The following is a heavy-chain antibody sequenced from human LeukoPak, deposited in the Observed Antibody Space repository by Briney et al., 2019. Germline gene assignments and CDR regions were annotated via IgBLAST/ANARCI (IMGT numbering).Heavy chain of an antibody. Sequence: ALVKVSRKASGGTFSSYAISWVRQAPGQGLEWMGRIIPIFGTANYAQKFQGRVTITTDESTSTAYMELSSLRSEDTAVYYCARTGCSGGSCYLGAFDIWGQGTMVTVSS. J-gene: IGHJ3*02. D-gene: IGHD2-15*01. CDR3: ARTGCSGGSCYLGAFDI. CDR2: IIPIFGTA. CDR1: GGTFSSYA. V-gene: IGHV1-69*05.